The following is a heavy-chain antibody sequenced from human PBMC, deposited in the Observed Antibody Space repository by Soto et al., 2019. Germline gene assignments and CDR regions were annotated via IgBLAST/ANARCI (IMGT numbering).Heavy chain of an antibody. D-gene: IGHD3-10*01. Sequence: QVQLVQSGAEVKKPGSSVKVSCKASGGTFSSYTISWVRQAPGQGLEWMGRIIPILGIANYAQKFLGRVTITADKSTSTAYMELSSLRSEDTAVYYCAADTGSGIYRLYYFDYWGQGTLVTVSS. J-gene: IGHJ4*02. CDR3: AADTGSGIYRLYYFDY. V-gene: IGHV1-69*02. CDR1: GGTFSSYT. CDR2: IIPILGIA.